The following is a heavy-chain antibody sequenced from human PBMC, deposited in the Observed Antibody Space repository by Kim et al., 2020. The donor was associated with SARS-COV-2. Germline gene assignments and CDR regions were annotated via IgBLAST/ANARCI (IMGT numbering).Heavy chain of an antibody. Sequence: GGSLRLSCAASGFTFSSYSMNWVRQAPGKGLEWVSSISSSSSYIYYADSVKGRFTISRDNAKNSLYLQMNSLRAEDTAVYYCARDRRDTAMVSCDYWGQGTLVTVSS. D-gene: IGHD5-18*01. CDR2: ISSSSSYI. J-gene: IGHJ4*02. CDR3: ARDRRDTAMVSCDY. CDR1: GFTFSSYS. V-gene: IGHV3-21*01.